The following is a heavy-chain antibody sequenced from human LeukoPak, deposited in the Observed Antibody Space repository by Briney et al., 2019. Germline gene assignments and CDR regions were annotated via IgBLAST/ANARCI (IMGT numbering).Heavy chain of an antibody. J-gene: IGHJ1*01. CDR3: AREASKYSSGWFGEYFQH. CDR1: GFTFSSYA. Sequence: GGSLRLSCAASGFTFSSYAMHWVRQAPGKGLEWEAVISYDGSNKYYADSVKGRFSISRDNSKNTLYLQMNSLRAEDTAVYYCAREASKYSSGWFGEYFQHWGQGTLVTVSS. V-gene: IGHV3-30-3*01. D-gene: IGHD6-19*01. CDR2: ISYDGSNK.